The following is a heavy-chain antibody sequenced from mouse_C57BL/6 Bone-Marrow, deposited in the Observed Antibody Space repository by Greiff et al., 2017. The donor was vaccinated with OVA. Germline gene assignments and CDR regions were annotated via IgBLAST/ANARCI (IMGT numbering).Heavy chain of an antibody. V-gene: IGHV1-74*01. CDR1: GYTFTSYW. CDR3: AIWGRDGYYVWFAY. D-gene: IGHD2-3*01. CDR2: IHPSDSDT. Sequence: QVQLQQPGAELVKPGASVKVSCKASGYTFTSYWMHWVKQRPGQGLEWIGRIHPSDSDTNYNQKFKGKATLTVDKSSSTADMQLSSLTSEDSAVYYCAIWGRDGYYVWFAYWGQGTLVTVSA. J-gene: IGHJ3*01.